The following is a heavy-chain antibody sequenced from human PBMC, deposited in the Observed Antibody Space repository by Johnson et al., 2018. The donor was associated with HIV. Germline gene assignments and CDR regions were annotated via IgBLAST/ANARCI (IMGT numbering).Heavy chain of an antibody. V-gene: IGHV3-66*01. CDR3: ARDIAIQLWSHDAFDI. CDR1: GFTVSSNY. D-gene: IGHD5-18*01. J-gene: IGHJ3*02. CDR2: IYSGGST. Sequence: VQLVESGGGLVQPGGSLRLSCAASGFTVSSNYMSWVRQAPGKGLEWVSVIYSGGSTYYADSVKGRFTISRDNSKNTLYLQMNSLRAEDTAVYYCARDIAIQLWSHDAFDIWGQGTMVTVSS.